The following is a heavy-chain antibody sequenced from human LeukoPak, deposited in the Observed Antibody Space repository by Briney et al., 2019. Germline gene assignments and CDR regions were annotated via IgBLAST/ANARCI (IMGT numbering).Heavy chain of an antibody. CDR1: GFTFSSYA. V-gene: IGHV3-23*01. Sequence: GGSLRLSCAASGFTFSSYAMSWVRQAPGKGLEWVSAISGSGGSTYYADSVKGRFTISRDNSKNTLYLQMNSLRAEGTAVYYCAKDHEITIFGVVIPYFDYWGQGTLVTVSS. CDR3: AKDHEITIFGVVIPYFDY. CDR2: ISGSGGST. J-gene: IGHJ4*02. D-gene: IGHD3-3*01.